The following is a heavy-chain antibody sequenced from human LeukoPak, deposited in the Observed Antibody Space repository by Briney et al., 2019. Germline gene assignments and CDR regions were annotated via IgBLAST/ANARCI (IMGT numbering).Heavy chain of an antibody. CDR1: GFTFSTYW. CDR2: IKQDGSEK. V-gene: IGHV3-7*01. D-gene: IGHD4-17*01. J-gene: IGHJ4*02. CDR3: AGEYPTAVTRPFDY. Sequence: PGGSLRLSCAASGFTFSTYWMSWVRQAPGKGLEWVANIKQDGSEKYYVDSVKGRFTISRDDAKNSLYLQMNSLRVEDTAVYYCAGEYPTAVTRPFDYWGQGTLVTVSS.